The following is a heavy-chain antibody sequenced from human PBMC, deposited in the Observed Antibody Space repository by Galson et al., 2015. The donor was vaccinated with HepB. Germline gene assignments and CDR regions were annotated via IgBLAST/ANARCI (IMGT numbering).Heavy chain of an antibody. CDR1: GDSVSSSSAA. J-gene: IGHJ5*02. Sequence: CAISGDSVSSSSAAWNWIRQSPSRGLEWLGRTYYRSEWYNHYAVSVKSRITINPDASRNQFSLQLNSVTPEDTAVYYCAREQTTGRRFDPWGQGTLVTVSS. CDR2: TYYRSEWYN. V-gene: IGHV6-1*01. D-gene: IGHD6-6*01. CDR3: AREQTTGRRFDP.